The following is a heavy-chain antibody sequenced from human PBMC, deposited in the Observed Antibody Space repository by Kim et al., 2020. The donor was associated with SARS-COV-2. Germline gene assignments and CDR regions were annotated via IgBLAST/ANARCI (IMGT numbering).Heavy chain of an antibody. V-gene: IGHV4-59*01. CDR3: ARDGLGHCSGGSCEDAFDI. Sequence: SRVTISVDTSKNQFSLKLSSVTAADTAVYYCARDGLGHCSGGSCEDAFDIWGQGTLVTVSS. D-gene: IGHD2-15*01. J-gene: IGHJ3*02.